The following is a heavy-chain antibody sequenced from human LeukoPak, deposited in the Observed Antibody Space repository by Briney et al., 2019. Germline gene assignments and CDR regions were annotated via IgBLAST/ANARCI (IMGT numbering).Heavy chain of an antibody. CDR1: GGSISSTDYY. Sequence: SETLSLTCTVSGGSISSTDYYWAWIRQTPGKGLEWIGNIYYSGNTYYNSSLKSRVTISVDTSKSQFSLNLTSVTAADTAVYYCAAQILLCHYYWGQGTLVTVSS. CDR2: IYYSGNT. V-gene: IGHV4-39*01. D-gene: IGHD2/OR15-2a*01. CDR3: AAQILLCHYY. J-gene: IGHJ4*02.